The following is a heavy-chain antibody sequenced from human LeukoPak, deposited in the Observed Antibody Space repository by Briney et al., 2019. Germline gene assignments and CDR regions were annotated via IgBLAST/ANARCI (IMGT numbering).Heavy chain of an antibody. CDR3: ARARSDDYYYYYMDV. CDR1: GGTFSSYA. D-gene: IGHD1-26*01. V-gene: IGHV1-69*05. Sequence: SVKVSCKASGGTFSSYAIGWVRQAPGQGLEWMGRIIPIFGTANYAQKFQGRVTITTDESTSTAYMELSSLRSEDTAVYYCARARSDDYYYYYMDVWGKGTTVTVSS. J-gene: IGHJ6*03. CDR2: IIPIFGTA.